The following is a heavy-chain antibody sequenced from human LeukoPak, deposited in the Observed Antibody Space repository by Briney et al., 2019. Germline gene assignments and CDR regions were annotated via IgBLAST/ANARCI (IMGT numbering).Heavy chain of an antibody. CDR3: ARATYYYGSGSYSFDY. J-gene: IGHJ4*02. D-gene: IGHD3-10*01. V-gene: IGHV4-34*01. Sequence: SETLSLTCTVYGGSFSGYYWSWIRQPPGKGLEWIGEINHSGSTNYNPSLKSRVTISVDTSKNQFSLKLSSVTAADTAVYYCARATYYYGSGSYSFDYWGQGTLFTVSS. CDR1: GGSFSGYY. CDR2: INHSGST.